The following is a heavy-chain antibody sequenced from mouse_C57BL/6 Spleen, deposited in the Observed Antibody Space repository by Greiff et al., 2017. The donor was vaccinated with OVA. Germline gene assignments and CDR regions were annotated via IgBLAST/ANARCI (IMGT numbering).Heavy chain of an antibody. D-gene: IGHD1-1*01. CDR1: GYTFTSYW. CDR3: ARGDYGSWFAY. CDR2: IHPNSGST. Sequence: QVQLQQSGAELVKPGASVKLSCKASGYTFTSYWMHWVKQRPGQGLEWIGMIHPNSGSTNYNEKFKSKATLTVDKSSSTAYMQLSSLTSEDSAVYYCARGDYGSWFAYWDQGTLVTVSA. J-gene: IGHJ3*01. V-gene: IGHV1-64*01.